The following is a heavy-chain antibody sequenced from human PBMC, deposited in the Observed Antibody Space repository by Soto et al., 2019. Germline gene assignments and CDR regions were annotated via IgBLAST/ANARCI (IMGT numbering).Heavy chain of an antibody. CDR1: GFTFDNYA. Sequence: EVQLLESGGGLVQPGGSLRLSCATSGFTFDNYAVSWVRQAPGKGLEWVSFISGSGDYTYYADSVRGRFTISRDNSQNPLYLQMNGLRAEDTDMYFCASPLNTGIYFDSWGQGTLVTVSS. CDR2: ISGSGDYT. V-gene: IGHV3-23*01. D-gene: IGHD2-8*02. J-gene: IGHJ4*02. CDR3: ASPLNTGIYFDS.